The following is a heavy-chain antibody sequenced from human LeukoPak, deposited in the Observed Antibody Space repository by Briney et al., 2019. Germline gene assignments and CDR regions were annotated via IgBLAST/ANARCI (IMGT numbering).Heavy chain of an antibody. CDR3: ARGNDCGGNFPFDY. CDR1: GGSISSGSYY. D-gene: IGHD4-23*01. CDR2: IYTSGST. Sequence: SETLSLTCTVSGGSISSGSYYWSWIRQPAGKGLEWIGRIYTSGSTNYNPSLESRVTISVDTSKNQFSLKLSSVTAADTAVYYCARGNDCGGNFPFDYWGQGTLVTVSS. J-gene: IGHJ4*02. V-gene: IGHV4-61*02.